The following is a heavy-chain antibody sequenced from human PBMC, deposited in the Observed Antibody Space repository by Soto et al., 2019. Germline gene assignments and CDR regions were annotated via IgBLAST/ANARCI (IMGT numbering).Heavy chain of an antibody. CDR1: GFTFSTYG. J-gene: IGHJ3*02. CDR3: AKDQSHAFDI. V-gene: IGHV3-30*18. CDR2: LSYDGSDK. Sequence: QVQLVESGGGVVQPGRSLRLSCVASGFTFSTYGMYWVRQAPGKGLEWVAVLSYDGSDKYYADSVKGRFTISRDNSKHTLYLQMNSLRAEDTAVYYCAKDQSHAFDIWGQGTMVTVSS.